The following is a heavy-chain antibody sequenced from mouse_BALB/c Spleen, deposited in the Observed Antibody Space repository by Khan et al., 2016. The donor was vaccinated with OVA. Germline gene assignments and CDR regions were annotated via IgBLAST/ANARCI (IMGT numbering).Heavy chain of an antibody. CDR2: LNPSNGGT. D-gene: IGHD2-2*01. Sequence: VQLQQSGAELVKPGASVKLSCKASGYTFTSYYMYWVKQRPGQGLEWIGELNPSNGGTNFNEKFKSKAKLTVDKSSSTAYMQLSSLTSEDSAVYYCTRSGYGSFAYWGQGTLVTVSA. J-gene: IGHJ3*01. V-gene: IGHV1S81*02. CDR1: GYTFTSYY. CDR3: TRSGYGSFAY.